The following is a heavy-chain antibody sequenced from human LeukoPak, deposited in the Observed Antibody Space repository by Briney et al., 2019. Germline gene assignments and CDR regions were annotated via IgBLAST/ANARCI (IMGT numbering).Heavy chain of an antibody. J-gene: IGHJ4*02. Sequence: KPSETLSLTCAVSGGSISSSKWWSWVRQPPGKGLEWIGEIYHSGSTNYNPSLKSRVTISVDKSKNQFSLKLSSVTAADTAVYYCATVSAFFYDSGSYHTFDYWGQGTLVTVSS. CDR1: GGSISSSKW. CDR2: IYHSGST. D-gene: IGHD3-10*01. CDR3: ATVSAFFYDSGSYHTFDY. V-gene: IGHV4-4*02.